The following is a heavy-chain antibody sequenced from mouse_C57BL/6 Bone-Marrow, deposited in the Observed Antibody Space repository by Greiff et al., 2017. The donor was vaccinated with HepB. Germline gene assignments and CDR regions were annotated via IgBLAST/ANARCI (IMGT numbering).Heavy chain of an antibody. J-gene: IGHJ1*03. CDR1: GYTLTSYG. Sequence: VQLQQPGAQPVKLGASLTLVSKASGYTLTSYGWHWVKQRPGQGFEWIGMTHANSGSNNYNEKFKSQATLTEDQSSSTAYMQLSSQTSVDSAVYYCARSGLYGNYWYFDVRGTGTTVTVSS. CDR3: ARSGLYGNYWYFDV. D-gene: IGHD2-1*01. V-gene: IGHV1-64*01. CDR2: THANSGSN.